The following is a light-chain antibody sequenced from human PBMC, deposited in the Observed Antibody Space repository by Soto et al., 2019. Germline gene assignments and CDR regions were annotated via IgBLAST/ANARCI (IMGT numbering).Light chain of an antibody. CDR2: EVS. V-gene: IGLV2-14*01. CDR3: SSYRNSSTLFV. J-gene: IGLJ1*01. Sequence: QYLLSVPATESGSIGQAVPISGTGTSSDVGGYKYVSWYQQHPGKAPKLMIYEVSNRPSGVSNRFSGSKSGNTASLTISGLQAEDEADYHCSSYRNSSTLFVFGTGTKVTVL. CDR1: SSDVGGYKY.